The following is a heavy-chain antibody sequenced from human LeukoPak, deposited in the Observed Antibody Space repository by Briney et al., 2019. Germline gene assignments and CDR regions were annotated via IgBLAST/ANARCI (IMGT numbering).Heavy chain of an antibody. CDR2: ISSSSYI. D-gene: IGHD3-22*01. CDR3: ARDPVYYYDSSGYSGADP. V-gene: IGHV3-21*01. Sequence: GGSLRLSCAASGFTFSSYRMNWVRQAPGKGLEWVSSISSSSYIYYADFVKGRFTISRDNPKNSLYLQMNSLRAEDTAVYYCARDPVYYYDSSGYSGADPWGQGTLVTVSS. CDR1: GFTFSSYR. J-gene: IGHJ5*02.